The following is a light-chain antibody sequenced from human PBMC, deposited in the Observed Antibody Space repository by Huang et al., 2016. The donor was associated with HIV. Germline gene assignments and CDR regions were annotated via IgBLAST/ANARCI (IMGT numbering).Light chain of an antibody. J-gene: IGKJ1*01. CDR3: QQYQSIPWT. CDR1: QGIGNS. Sequence: DIQMTQSPSSLSASVGDRVTITCRVSQGIGNSFAWYQQKPRQPPRLLLYATSRLESGVPSRFSGSGSGTHYTLTITTLQPEDIASYYCQQYQSIPWTFGQGTKVEIK. V-gene: IGKV1-NL1*01. CDR2: ATS.